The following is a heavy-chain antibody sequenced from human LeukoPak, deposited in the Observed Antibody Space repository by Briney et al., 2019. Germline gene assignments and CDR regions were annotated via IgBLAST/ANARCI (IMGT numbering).Heavy chain of an antibody. D-gene: IGHD4-23*01. J-gene: IGHJ5*02. CDR1: GFPFSDYA. V-gene: IGHV3-23*01. CDR2: VSDSGSTT. Sequence: TGGSLRLSCTASGFPFSDYAMNWVRQAPGEGLEWVAGVSDSGSTTYYADSVKGRFTISRDNSKNTLYLQMNSLRAEDTAIYYCAKDTHYGGNPHLTFDPWGQGTLVTVSS. CDR3: AKDTHYGGNPHLTFDP.